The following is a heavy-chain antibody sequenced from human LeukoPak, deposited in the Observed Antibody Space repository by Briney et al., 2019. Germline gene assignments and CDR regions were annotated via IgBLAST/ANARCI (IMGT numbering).Heavy chain of an antibody. V-gene: IGHV4-59*08. CDR1: GASISSYD. D-gene: IGHD5-18*01. J-gene: IGHJ4*02. Sequence: SETLPLTCTVSGASISSYDWSWIRQPPGKGLEWIGDIYYSGSIKYNPSLKSRVTISVDTSKNQFSLRLSSVTAADTAVYHCARIGKNGYSYGFFDYWGQGTLVTVSS. CDR3: ARIGKNGYSYGFFDY. CDR2: IYYSGSI.